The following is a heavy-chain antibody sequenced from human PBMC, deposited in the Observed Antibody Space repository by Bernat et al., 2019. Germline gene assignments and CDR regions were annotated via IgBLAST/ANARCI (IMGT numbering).Heavy chain of an antibody. CDR2: ISWNSATT. V-gene: IGHV3-9*01. CDR3: AKELSAGERFHYMDV. Sequence: EVQLVESGGGLVQPGRSLRLSCAASGFTFDDYAMHWVRQAPGKGLEWVSGISWNSATTAYADSVKGRFTISRDNAKNSLYLQMNSLRGEDTALYYCAKELSAGERFHYMDVWGIGTTVTVSS. CDR1: GFTFDDYA. J-gene: IGHJ6*03. D-gene: IGHD1-1*01.